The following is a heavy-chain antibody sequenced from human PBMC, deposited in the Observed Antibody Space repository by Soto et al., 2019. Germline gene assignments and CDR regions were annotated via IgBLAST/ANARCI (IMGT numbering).Heavy chain of an antibody. CDR1: GGPIYAGGFY. D-gene: IGHD1-26*01. Sequence: QVQLQESGPGLVKPSQTLSLTCTVSGGPIYAGGFYWSWIRQLPGKGLEWLGYIYYTGSTQYTPSLKRRLTISTDTSDNQFSLRLTSVTAADTAVYYCATSLVTSRTRVDYWGQGTLVTVSS. V-gene: IGHV4-31*03. J-gene: IGHJ4*02. CDR2: IYYTGST. CDR3: ATSLVTSRTRVDY.